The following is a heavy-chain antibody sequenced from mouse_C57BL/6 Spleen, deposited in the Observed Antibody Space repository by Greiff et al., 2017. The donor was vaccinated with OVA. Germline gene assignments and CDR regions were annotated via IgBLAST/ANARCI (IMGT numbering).Heavy chain of an antibody. CDR1: GYTFTDYN. CDR2: INPNNGGT. V-gene: IGHV1-22*01. J-gene: IGHJ2*01. CDR3: ARRSTVVATDY. Sequence: EVQVVEPGPELVKPGASVKMSCKASGYTFTDYNMHWVKQSHGKSLEWIGYINPNNGGTSYNQKFKGKATLTVNKSSSTAFMELRSLTSEDSAVYCCARRSTVVATDYWGQGTTLTVSS. D-gene: IGHD1-1*01.